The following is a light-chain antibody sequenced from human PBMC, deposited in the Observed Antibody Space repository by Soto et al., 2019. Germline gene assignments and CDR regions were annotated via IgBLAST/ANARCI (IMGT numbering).Light chain of an antibody. CDR2: GVC. CDR3: QHRSYCDCTLT. V-gene: IGKV3-11*01. J-gene: IGKJ1*01. CDR1: QSVSSH. Sequence: EIVMTQSPGTLSVSPGERATLSCRASQSVSSHFAWYQQKPGQRHALRISGVCKWATGIRTRVSCSGSGTDLTLTISSLEPEDVAFSHCQHRSYCDCTLTFGQGTKVDIK.